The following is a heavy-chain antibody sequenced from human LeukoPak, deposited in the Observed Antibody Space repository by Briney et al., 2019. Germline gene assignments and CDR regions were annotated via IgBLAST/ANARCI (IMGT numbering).Heavy chain of an antibody. CDR3: ARETSGSAGY. Sequence: GGSLRLSCAASGFTVSSNYMSWARQAPGEGLEWVSVIYGSGSTYYTDSVKGRFTISRDNSKNTLYLQMNSLRAGDTAVYYCARETSGSAGYWGQGTLVTVSS. V-gene: IGHV3-53*01. D-gene: IGHD5-12*01. J-gene: IGHJ4*02. CDR1: GFTVSSNY. CDR2: IYGSGST.